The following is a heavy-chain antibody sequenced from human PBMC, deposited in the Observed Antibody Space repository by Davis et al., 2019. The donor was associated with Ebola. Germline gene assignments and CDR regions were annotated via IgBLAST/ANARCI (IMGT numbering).Heavy chain of an antibody. CDR1: GYTFTHYA. V-gene: IGHV1-3*01. Sequence: ASVKVSCKASGYTFTHYAVHWVRQAPGQGLEWMGWITPGNGNTRYSQKFQDRVTITSDTSVGTAYMELSSLRSEDTAVYYCARVFYDSSGYYHFDSWGQGALVTVSS. CDR3: ARVFYDSSGYYHFDS. J-gene: IGHJ4*02. D-gene: IGHD3-22*01. CDR2: ITPGNGNT.